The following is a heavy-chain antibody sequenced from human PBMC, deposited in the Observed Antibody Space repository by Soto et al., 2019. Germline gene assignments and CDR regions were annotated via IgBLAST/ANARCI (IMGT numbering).Heavy chain of an antibody. CDR2: INQDGNED. J-gene: IGHJ4*02. Sequence: PGGSLRLSCAASGFTFSSYWMNWVRQAPGKGLEWVANINQDGNEDNLLDSVKGRFTISRDNAKNSLFLQMNSLRVDNTAVYYCARTGDGHHDFLDYWGQGALVTVSS. CDR1: GFTFSSYW. CDR3: ARTGDGHHDFLDY. V-gene: IGHV3-7*01. D-gene: IGHD1-1*01.